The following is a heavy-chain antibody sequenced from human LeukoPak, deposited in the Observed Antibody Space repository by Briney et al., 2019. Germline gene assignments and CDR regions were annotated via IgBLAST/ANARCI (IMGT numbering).Heavy chain of an antibody. CDR2: INPNSAGT. Sequence: ASVKVSCKASGYTFTGYYMHWVRQAPGQGLEWMGWINPNSAGTNYAQKFQGRVTMTRDTSISTAYMELSRLRSDDTAVYYCARGTASYYDFWSGYYTLDYWGQGTLVTVSS. CDR1: GYTFTGYY. CDR3: ARGTASYYDFWSGYYTLDY. D-gene: IGHD3-3*01. J-gene: IGHJ4*02. V-gene: IGHV1-2*02.